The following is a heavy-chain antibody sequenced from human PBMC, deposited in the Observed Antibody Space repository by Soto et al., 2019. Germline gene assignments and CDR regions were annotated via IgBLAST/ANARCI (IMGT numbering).Heavy chain of an antibody. CDR1: GGTFSSYA. V-gene: IGHV1-69*01. J-gene: IGHJ4*02. CDR3: ARVVAAAGQGDY. D-gene: IGHD6-13*01. Sequence: QVQLVQSGAEVKKPGSSVKVSCKASGGTFSSYAISWVRQAPGQGLEWMGGIIPIFGTANYAQKFQGRVTLTADEATSTAYMERSSLRSEDTAVYYCARVVAAAGQGDYWGQGTLVTVSS. CDR2: IIPIFGTA.